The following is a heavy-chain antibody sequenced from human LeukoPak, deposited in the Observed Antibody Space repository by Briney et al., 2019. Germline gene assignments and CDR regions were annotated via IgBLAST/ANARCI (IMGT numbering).Heavy chain of an antibody. Sequence: SVKVSCTASGGTFSSYAISWVRQAPGQGLEWMGGIIPIFGTANYAQKFQGRVTITTDESTSTAYMELSSLRSEDTAVYYCARLQPPYYYYYMDVWGKGTTVTVSS. J-gene: IGHJ6*03. CDR3: ARLQPPYYYYYMDV. CDR1: GGTFSSYA. V-gene: IGHV1-69*05. CDR2: IIPIFGTA. D-gene: IGHD4-11*01.